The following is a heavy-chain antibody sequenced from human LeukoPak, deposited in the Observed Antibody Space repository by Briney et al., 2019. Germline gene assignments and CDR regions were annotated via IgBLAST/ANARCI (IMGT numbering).Heavy chain of an antibody. Sequence: PGRSLRLSCVASGFTFSSYGMHWVRQAPDKGLEGVAVIWFGGSNKYYADSVKGRFTISRDNSKNTLYLQMNSLRAEDTAVYYCAKDMNYVPNYSMDVWGKGTTVTVSS. J-gene: IGHJ6*03. CDR1: GFTFSSYG. V-gene: IGHV3-33*06. CDR2: IWFGGSNK. D-gene: IGHD1-7*01. CDR3: AKDMNYVPNYSMDV.